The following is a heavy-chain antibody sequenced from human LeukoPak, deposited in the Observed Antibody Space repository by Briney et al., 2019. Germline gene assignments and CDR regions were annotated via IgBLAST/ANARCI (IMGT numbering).Heavy chain of an antibody. CDR1: GFTLSSYG. CDR2: ISSSSSTI. V-gene: IGHV3-48*01. CDR3: ARGKANDYGDY. Sequence: PGGSLRLSCAASGFTLSSYGMSWVRQAPGKGLEWVSYISSSSSTIYYADSVKGRFTISKDNAKNSLYLQMNSLRAEDTAVYYCARGKANDYGDYWGQGTLVTVSS. J-gene: IGHJ4*02.